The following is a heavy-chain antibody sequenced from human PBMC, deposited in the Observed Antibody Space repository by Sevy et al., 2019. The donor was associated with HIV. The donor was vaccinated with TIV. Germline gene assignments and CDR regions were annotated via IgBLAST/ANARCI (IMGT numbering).Heavy chain of an antibody. CDR2: VSFDGGCK. CDR3: VRERARSITFDI. CDR1: GFTLNNFP. V-gene: IGHV3-30-3*01. Sequence: GGSLRLSCEASGFTLNNFPIHWVRQAPGKGLEWVAVVSFDGGCKYYADSVRGRFTVSRDNSKNTVYLQLNSLRAEDTAVYYCVRERARSITFDIWGQGTLVTVSS. D-gene: IGHD3-16*01. J-gene: IGHJ3*02.